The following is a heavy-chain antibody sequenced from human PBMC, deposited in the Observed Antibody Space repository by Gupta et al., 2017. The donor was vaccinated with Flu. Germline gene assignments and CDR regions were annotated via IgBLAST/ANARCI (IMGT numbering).Heavy chain of an antibody. V-gene: IGHV4-39*01. CDR1: TSDGHYF. CDR2: VANSGNT. Sequence: TSDGHYFWGWLHPPRGGGLWWSGNVANSGNTYYKQNFKSWVTITVDTSKNQSSLKLSSVTSADTAVYYCARRMTIAKAFDYWGQGSLVTVSS. J-gene: IGHJ4*02. D-gene: IGHD6-13*01. CDR3: ARRMTIAKAFDY.